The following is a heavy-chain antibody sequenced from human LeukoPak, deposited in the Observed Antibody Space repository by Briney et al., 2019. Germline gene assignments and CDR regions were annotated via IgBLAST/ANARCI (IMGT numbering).Heavy chain of an antibody. D-gene: IGHD2-2*01. CDR3: ARVRCSGTSCYPNWFDP. J-gene: IGHJ5*02. CDR2: ISGHGDAT. CDR1: GFTFSNYA. V-gene: IGHV3-23*01. Sequence: GGSLRLSCAASGFTFSNYAMTWVRQAPGKGPEGVSTISGHGDATYYADSVKGRFTISRDNLKNTLSVQMNSLRAEDTAVYFCARVRCSGTSCYPNWFDPWGQGTLVTVS.